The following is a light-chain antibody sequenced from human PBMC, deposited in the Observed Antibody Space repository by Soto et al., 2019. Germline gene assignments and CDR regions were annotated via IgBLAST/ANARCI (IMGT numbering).Light chain of an antibody. Sequence: EIVLTQSPVTLSLSPGERATLSCRASQSVSSHLAWYQQRPGQAPRLLIYDTSNRATGIPARFSGSGSGTDFSLTISSLEPEDFGVYYCQQRGNWPRTFGQGTKLEIK. J-gene: IGKJ2*01. V-gene: IGKV3-11*01. CDR1: QSVSSH. CDR2: DTS. CDR3: QQRGNWPRT.